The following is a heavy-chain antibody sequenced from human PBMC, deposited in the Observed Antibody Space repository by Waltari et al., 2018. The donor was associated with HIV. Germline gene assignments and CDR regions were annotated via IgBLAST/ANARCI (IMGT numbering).Heavy chain of an antibody. J-gene: IGHJ3*02. CDR1: GLIFSNYE. CDR3: AIIGYYGFDI. V-gene: IGHV3-48*03. D-gene: IGHD3-22*01. Sequence: EMQLVESGGALRQPGGSLRLSWSVSGLIFSNYEMNWVRQAPGKWLEWVSWISVSGAGTHYADSVKGRFTISRDNAKNSMYLQMSSLRVEDTAVYYCAIIGYYGFDIWGQGTMVTVSS. CDR2: ISVSGAGT.